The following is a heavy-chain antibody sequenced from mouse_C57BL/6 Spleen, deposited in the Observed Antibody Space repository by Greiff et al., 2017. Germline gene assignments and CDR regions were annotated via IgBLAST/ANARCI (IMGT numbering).Heavy chain of an antibody. CDR1: GYPFSSYW. D-gene: IGHD1-1*02. CDR3: ARGEYYGDYLDY. CDR2: IYPGDGDT. J-gene: IGHJ2*01. Sequence: VQLQQPGAELVKPGASVKISCKASGYPFSSYWMNWVKQRPGKGLEWIGQIYPGDGDTNYNGKFKGKATLTADKSSSTAYMKRSSLTSEDSAVYFCARGEYYGDYLDYWGQGTTLTVSS. V-gene: IGHV1-80*01.